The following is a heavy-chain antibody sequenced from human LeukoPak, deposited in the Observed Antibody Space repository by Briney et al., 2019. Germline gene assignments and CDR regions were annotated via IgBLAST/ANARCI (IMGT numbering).Heavy chain of an antibody. J-gene: IGHJ6*02. CDR2: ISGSGGST. CDR1: GFTFSSYA. D-gene: IGHD2-2*01. Sequence: GGSLRLSCAASGFTFSSYAMSWVRQAPGKGLEWVSTISGSGGSTYYVDSVKGRFTISRDNSKNTLYLQMNSLRAEDTAVYYCAKCVVVPAAAYYYYYYGMDVWGQGTTVTVSS. CDR3: AKCVVVPAAAYYYYYYGMDV. V-gene: IGHV3-23*01.